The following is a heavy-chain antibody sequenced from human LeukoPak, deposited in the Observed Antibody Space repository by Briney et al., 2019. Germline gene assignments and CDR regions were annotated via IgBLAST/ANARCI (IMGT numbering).Heavy chain of an antibody. V-gene: IGHV1-8*01. CDR2: MNPNSGNT. Sequence: ASVKVSCKASGYTFTSYDINWVRQATGQGLEWMGWMNPNSGNTGYAQKFQGRVTMTRNTSISTAYMELSSLRSEDTAVYYCASRTYIAVAADDAFDIWGQGTMVTVSS. CDR1: GYTFTSYD. CDR3: ASRTYIAVAADDAFDI. J-gene: IGHJ3*02. D-gene: IGHD6-19*01.